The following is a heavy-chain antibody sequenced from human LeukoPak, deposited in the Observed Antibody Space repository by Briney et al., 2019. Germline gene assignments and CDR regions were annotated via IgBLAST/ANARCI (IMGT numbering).Heavy chain of an antibody. V-gene: IGHV3-9*01. D-gene: IGHD1-7*01. J-gene: IGHJ4*02. CDR3: AREGNYEPSL. Sequence: GGSLRLSCAASGFTFDDYAMHWVRQAPGKGLEWVSGISWNSGSIGYADSVKGRFTISRDNAKNSLYLQMNSLRAEDTALYYCAREGNYEPSLWGQGTLVTVSS. CDR1: GFTFDDYA. CDR2: ISWNSGSI.